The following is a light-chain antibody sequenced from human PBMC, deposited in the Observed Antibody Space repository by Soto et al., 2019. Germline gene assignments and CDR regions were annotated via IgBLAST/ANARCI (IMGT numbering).Light chain of an antibody. CDR1: SGSIASNY. CDR2: EDN. V-gene: IGLV6-57*04. Sequence: NFMLTQPHSVSESPGKTVTISCTRSSGSIASNYVQWYQQRPGSAPTTVIYEDNQRPSGVPDRFSGSIDSSSNSASLTISGLKTEDEADYYCTSYAGANTLVFGGGTKLTVL. J-gene: IGLJ2*01. CDR3: TSYAGANTLV.